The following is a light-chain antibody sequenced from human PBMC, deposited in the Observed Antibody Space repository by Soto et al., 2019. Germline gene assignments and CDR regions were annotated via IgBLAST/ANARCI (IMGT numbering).Light chain of an antibody. V-gene: IGLV1-40*01. CDR1: SSNIGAGFD. CDR2: GNT. Sequence: VLTQPPSVSGAPGQRVTISCTGSSSNIGAGFDVHWYQQLPATAPKLLIYGNTNRPSGVPDRFSGSKSGTSASLTITGLQAEDEADYYCQSYDNSLSAFYVFGTGTKVTVL. J-gene: IGLJ1*01. CDR3: QSYDNSLSAFYV.